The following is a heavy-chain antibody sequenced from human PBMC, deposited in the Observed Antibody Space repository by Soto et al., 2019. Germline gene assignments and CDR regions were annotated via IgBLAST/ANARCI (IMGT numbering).Heavy chain of an antibody. D-gene: IGHD1-26*01. J-gene: IGHJ6*02. CDR2: ISAYNGNT. Sequence: ASVKVSCKASGYTFTSYGISWVRQAPGQGLEWMGWISAYNGNTNYSQKFQGRVTITRDTSASTAYMELSSLRSEDTAVYYCARASGSRPYYYYYYGMDVWGQGTTVTVSS. V-gene: IGHV1-18*01. CDR1: GYTFTSYG. CDR3: ARASGSRPYYYYYYGMDV.